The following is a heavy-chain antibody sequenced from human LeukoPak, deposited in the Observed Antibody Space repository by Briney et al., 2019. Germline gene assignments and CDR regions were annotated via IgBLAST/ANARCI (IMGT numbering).Heavy chain of an antibody. CDR3: ARDNDSSSWYGGFDY. CDR2: IYHSGST. J-gene: IGHJ4*02. Sequence: NPSETLSLTCAVSGGSISSSNWWSWVRQPPGKGLEWIGEIYHSGSTNYNPSLKSRVTISVDKSKNQFSLNLSSVTAADTAVYYCARDNDSSSWYGGFDYWGQGTLVTVSS. V-gene: IGHV4-4*02. CDR1: GGSISSSNW. D-gene: IGHD6-13*01.